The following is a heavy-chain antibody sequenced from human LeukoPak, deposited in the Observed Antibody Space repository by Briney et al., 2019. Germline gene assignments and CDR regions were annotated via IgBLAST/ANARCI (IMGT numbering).Heavy chain of an antibody. J-gene: IGHJ5*02. CDR2: MNPNSGNT. CDR3: ARGRLWFGELGMFDP. CDR1: GYTFPSYD. D-gene: IGHD3-10*01. V-gene: IGHV1-8*01. Sequence: ASVKVSCQASGYTFPSYDINWVRQATAQTLEWMGWMNPNSGNTGYAQKFQGRVTMTRNTSISTAYMELSSLRSEDTAVYYCARGRLWFGELGMFDPWGQGTLVTVSS.